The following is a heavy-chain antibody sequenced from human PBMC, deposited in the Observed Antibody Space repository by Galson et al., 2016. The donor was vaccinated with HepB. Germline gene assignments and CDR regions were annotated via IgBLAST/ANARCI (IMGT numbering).Heavy chain of an antibody. CDR1: GGSISSDGYY. CDR2: IYYSGNT. CDR3: ARRYSRSLDV. J-gene: IGHJ6*04. V-gene: IGHV4-31*03. D-gene: IGHD6-6*01. Sequence: TLSLTCTVSGGSISSDGYYWSWIRQHPGKGLEWIGYIYYSGNTYYNPSLKSRVSISVDTSKDQFSLKLSSVTAADTAVYHCARRYSRSLDVWGEGTTVTVSS.